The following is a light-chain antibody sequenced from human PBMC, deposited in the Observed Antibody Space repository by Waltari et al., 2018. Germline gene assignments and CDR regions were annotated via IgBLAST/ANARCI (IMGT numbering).Light chain of an antibody. CDR1: SSNIGSNP. CDR2: STK. CDR3: ATWDDSLNAAV. J-gene: IGLJ7*01. Sequence: QSVLTQPPSASGTPGLRVPISCSGSSSNIGSNPVNWYQQLPGTAPKLLISSTKQRPSGVPDRFSGSKSGTSASLAISGLQSEDEADYYCATWDDSLNAAVFGGGTQLSVL. V-gene: IGLV1-44*01.